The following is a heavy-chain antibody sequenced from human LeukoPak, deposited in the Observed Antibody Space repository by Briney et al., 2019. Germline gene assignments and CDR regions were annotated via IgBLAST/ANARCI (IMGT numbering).Heavy chain of an antibody. CDR3: AREYHLTYYYYYYMDV. CDR1: GGSISNYY. CDR2: IYTSGTA. Sequence: SETLSLTCTVSGGSISNYYWSWIRQPAGKGLEWIGRIYTSGTADYNPSLKSRVTMSVDTSKSQFSLKLSSVTAADTAVYYCAREYHLTYYYYYYMDVWGKGTTVTVSS. J-gene: IGHJ6*03. D-gene: IGHD2-2*01. V-gene: IGHV4-4*07.